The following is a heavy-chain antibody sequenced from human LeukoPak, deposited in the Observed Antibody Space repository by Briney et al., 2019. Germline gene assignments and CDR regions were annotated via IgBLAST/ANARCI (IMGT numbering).Heavy chain of an antibody. V-gene: IGHV4-4*07. CDR1: GGSPSSYY. J-gene: IGHJ4*02. CDR3: ARGGAYYYDSSGYYPFDY. D-gene: IGHD3-22*01. Sequence: PSETPSLTCTVPGGSPSSYYWSWVRHPPGKGLECMWRIYTSGSTNYNPSLKSRVTTSVDKSKNQFSLKLSSVNAADTAVDYCARGGAYYYDSSGYYPFDYWGQGTLVTVSS. CDR2: IYTSGST.